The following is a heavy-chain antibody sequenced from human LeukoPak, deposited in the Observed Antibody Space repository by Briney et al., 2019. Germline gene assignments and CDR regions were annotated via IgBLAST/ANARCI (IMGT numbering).Heavy chain of an antibody. CDR1: RFTFSSYA. D-gene: IGHD2-2*01. J-gene: IGHJ4*02. Sequence: GGSLRLSCAASRFTFSSYAMSWVRQAPGEGLEWVSVIHSGGTTFYADSVKGRFTISRDNLQNTLYLQMSLLRTEDTAVYYCVRGHYAGSAFWGQGTLVTVSS. CDR3: VRGHYAGSAF. CDR2: IHSGGTT. V-gene: IGHV3-23*03.